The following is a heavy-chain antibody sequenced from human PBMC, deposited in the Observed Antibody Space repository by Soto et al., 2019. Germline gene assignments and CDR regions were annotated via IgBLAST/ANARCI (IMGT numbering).Heavy chain of an antibody. V-gene: IGHV2-5*01. CDR2: IYGNDDE. CDR1: GFSLTTSGVA. J-gene: IGHJ5*02. Sequence: QITLEESGPTLVQPTQTLTLTCTVSGFSLTTSGVAVVWIRQPPGKALEWLAAIYGNDDEHYSPSLRNRLTITQDTSKNQVVLTMTNMDPVDTATYFCAHRRNTAERCRFDPWGQGTLVTVSS. D-gene: IGHD6-13*01. CDR3: AHRRNTAERCRFDP.